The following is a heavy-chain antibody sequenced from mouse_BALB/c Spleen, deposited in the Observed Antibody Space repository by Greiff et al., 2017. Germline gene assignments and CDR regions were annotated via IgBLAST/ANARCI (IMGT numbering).Heavy chain of an antibody. CDR3: ARDQGRRALDY. V-gene: IGHV3-6*02. J-gene: IGHJ2*01. CDR2: ISYDGSN. CDR1: GYSITSGYY. D-gene: IGHD2-14*01. Sequence: VQLQQSGPGLVKPSQSLSLTCSVTGYSITSGYYWNWIRQFPGNKLEWMGYISYDGSNNYNPSLKNRISITRDTSKNQFFLKLNSVTTEDTATYYCARDQGRRALDYWGQGTTLTVSS.